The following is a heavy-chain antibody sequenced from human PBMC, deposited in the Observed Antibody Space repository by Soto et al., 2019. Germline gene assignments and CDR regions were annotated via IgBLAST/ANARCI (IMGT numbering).Heavy chain of an antibody. CDR2: ISSNGGST. J-gene: IGHJ4*02. Sequence: EAQLLESGGGLVQPGGSLRLSCSASGFIFRNYNMHWVRQAPGKGLEYVSGISSNGGSTFYADSVKGRFSISRDNSKNTLHLQMGSLRPEDMGTYYCARADYGTFDNWGQGTLVAVSS. D-gene: IGHD4-17*01. V-gene: IGHV3-64*07. CDR1: GFIFRNYN. CDR3: ARADYGTFDN.